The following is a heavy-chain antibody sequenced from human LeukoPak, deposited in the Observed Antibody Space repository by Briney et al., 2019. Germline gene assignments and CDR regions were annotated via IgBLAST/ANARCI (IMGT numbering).Heavy chain of an antibody. V-gene: IGHV4-34*01. CDR2: INHSGST. J-gene: IGHJ5*02. Sequence: KPSGTLSLTCAVYGVSFSGYYWSWIRQPPGKGLEWIGEINHSGSTNYNPSLKSRVTISVDTSKNQFSLKLSSVTAADTAVYYCATSRFGVVIKGWFDPWGQGTLVTVSS. CDR1: GVSFSGYY. CDR3: ATSRFGVVIKGWFDP. D-gene: IGHD3-3*01.